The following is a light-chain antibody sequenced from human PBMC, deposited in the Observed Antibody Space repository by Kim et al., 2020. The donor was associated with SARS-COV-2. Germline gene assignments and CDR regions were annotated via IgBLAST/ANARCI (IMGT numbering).Light chain of an antibody. Sequence: SYELTQSPSVSVAPGKTARITCGGNNSGSKSVHWYQQKPGQAPLLVIYYDINRPSGIPERFSGSNSGNTATLTISRVEAGDEADYYCQLWDSSSDHWVFGGGTQLTVL. CDR1: NSGSKS. V-gene: IGLV3-21*04. J-gene: IGLJ3*02. CDR2: YDI. CDR3: QLWDSSSDHWV.